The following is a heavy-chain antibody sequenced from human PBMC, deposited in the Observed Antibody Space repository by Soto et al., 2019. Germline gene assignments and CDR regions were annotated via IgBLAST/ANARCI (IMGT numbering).Heavy chain of an antibody. CDR3: AKGCSSTSCYIYGYYYYYYYMDV. CDR2: IGGSGGST. D-gene: IGHD2-2*02. CDR1: GFTFSSYA. V-gene: IGHV3-23*01. J-gene: IGHJ6*03. Sequence: EVQLLESGGGLVQPGGSLRLSCAASGFTFSSYAMSWVRQAPGKGLEWVSAIGGSGGSTYYADSVKGRFTISRDNSKNTLYLQMNSLRAEDTAVYYCAKGCSSTSCYIYGYYYYYYYMDVWGKGTTVTVSS.